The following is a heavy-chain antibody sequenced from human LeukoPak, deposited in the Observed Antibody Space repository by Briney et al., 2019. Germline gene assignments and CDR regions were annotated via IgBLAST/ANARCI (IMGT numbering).Heavy chain of an antibody. V-gene: IGHV1-46*01. Sequence: GASVKVSCKASGYTFTSYYMHWVRQAPGQGLEWMGIINPSGGSTSYAQKFQGRVTMTRDTSTSTVYMELSSLRSEDTAVYYCARARYCSSTSCYVPDWFDPWGRGTLVTVSS. CDR1: GYTFTSYY. CDR3: ARARYCSSTSCYVPDWFDP. J-gene: IGHJ5*02. CDR2: INPSGGST. D-gene: IGHD2-2*01.